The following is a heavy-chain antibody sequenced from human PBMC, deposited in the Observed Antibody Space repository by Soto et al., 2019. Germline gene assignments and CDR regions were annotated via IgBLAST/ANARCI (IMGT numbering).Heavy chain of an antibody. CDR2: ISYDGSNK. D-gene: IGHD6-19*01. CDR1: GFTFSSYA. V-gene: IGHV3-30-3*01. Sequence: QVQLVESGGGVVQPGRSLRLSCAASGFTFSSYAMHWVRQAPGKGLEWVAVISYDGSNKYYADSVKGRFTISRDNSKNTLYLQMNSLRAEDTAVYYCAIYSSGADWGQGTLVTVSS. J-gene: IGHJ4*02. CDR3: AIYSSGAD.